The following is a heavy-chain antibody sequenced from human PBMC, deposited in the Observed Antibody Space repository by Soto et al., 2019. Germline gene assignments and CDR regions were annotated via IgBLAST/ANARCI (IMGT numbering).Heavy chain of an antibody. J-gene: IGHJ6*03. V-gene: IGHV3-11*01. CDR2: ISSSGSTI. Sequence: QVQLVESGGGLVKPGGSLRLSCAASGFTFSDYYMSWIRQAPGKGLEWVSYISSSGSTIYYADSVKGRFTISRDNAKNSLYLQMNSLRAEDTAVYYCARDQKEYSGYDWSYYYYMDVWGKGTTVTVSS. CDR1: GFTFSDYY. D-gene: IGHD5-12*01. CDR3: ARDQKEYSGYDWSYYYYMDV.